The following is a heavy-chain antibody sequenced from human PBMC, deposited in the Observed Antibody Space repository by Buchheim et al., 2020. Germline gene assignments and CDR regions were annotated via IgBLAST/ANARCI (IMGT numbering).Heavy chain of an antibody. CDR2: IYYSGST. CDR1: GGSISSYY. J-gene: IGHJ4*02. Sequence: QVQLQESGPGLVKPSETLSLTCPVSGGSISSYYWSWIRQPPGKGLEWIGYIYYSGSTNYNPSLKSRVTISVDTSKNQFSRQLSSVTAADTAVYYCAGSLGYCSGGSCYGERQGFDYWGQGTL. V-gene: IGHV4-59*08. CDR3: AGSLGYCSGGSCYGERQGFDY. D-gene: IGHD2-15*01.